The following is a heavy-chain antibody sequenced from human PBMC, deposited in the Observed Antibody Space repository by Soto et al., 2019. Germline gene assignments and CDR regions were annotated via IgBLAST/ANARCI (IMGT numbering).Heavy chain of an antibody. Sequence: QVQLQESGPGLVKPSQTLSLICTVSGVSISSGAYYWSWIRQHPGKGLEWIGYNDYSGSTYYNPSLKSRGTISVDMSKRQFSLKPISVTAADTAVYYCARDKGLPEGYDHCAMDVWGQGTTVTVSS. V-gene: IGHV4-31*03. CDR2: NDYSGST. CDR1: GVSISSGAYY. J-gene: IGHJ6*02. D-gene: IGHD3-16*01. CDR3: ARDKGLPEGYDHCAMDV.